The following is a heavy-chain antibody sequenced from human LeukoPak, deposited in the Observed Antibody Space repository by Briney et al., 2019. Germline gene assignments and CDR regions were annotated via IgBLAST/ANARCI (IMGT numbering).Heavy chain of an antibody. J-gene: IGHJ5*02. Sequence: PSETLSLTCAVYGGSFSGYYWSWIRQPPGKGLEWIGEINHSGSTNYNPSLKSRVTISVDTSKNQFSLKLSSVTAADTAVYYCARGYGSGSYYNVGLYHMNWFDPWGQGTLVTVSS. CDR1: GGSFSGYY. V-gene: IGHV4-34*01. CDR2: INHSGST. CDR3: ARGYGSGSYYNVGLYHMNWFDP. D-gene: IGHD3-10*01.